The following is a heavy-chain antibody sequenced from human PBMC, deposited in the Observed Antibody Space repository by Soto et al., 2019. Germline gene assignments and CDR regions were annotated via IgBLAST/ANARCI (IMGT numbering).Heavy chain of an antibody. J-gene: IGHJ4*02. V-gene: IGHV3-30-3*01. CDR1: GFTFTPYA. D-gene: IGHD5-12*01. Sequence: GGSLRLSCAASGFTFTPYALHWFRQAPGKGLEWVAGITDDGSNKFHADSVKGRFTISRDSSKNTLYLQMNSLRPEDTAVYYCARAEGRWLQLGDDWGQGTQVTVSS. CDR2: ITDDGSNK. CDR3: ARAEGRWLQLGDD.